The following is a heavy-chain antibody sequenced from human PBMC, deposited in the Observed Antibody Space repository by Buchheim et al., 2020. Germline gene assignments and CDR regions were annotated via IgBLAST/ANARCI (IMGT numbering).Heavy chain of an antibody. CDR1: GFTFSSYA. CDR2: ISGSGGST. Sequence: EVQLLESGGGLVQPGGSLRLSCAASGFTFSSYAMSWVRQAPGKGLEWVSAISGSGGSTYSADSVKGRFPISRDNSKNTQYLQMNSLRAEDTAVYYCAKSLGAGRIQLWYYFDYWGQGTL. V-gene: IGHV3-23*01. J-gene: IGHJ4*02. D-gene: IGHD5-18*01. CDR3: AKSLGAGRIQLWYYFDY.